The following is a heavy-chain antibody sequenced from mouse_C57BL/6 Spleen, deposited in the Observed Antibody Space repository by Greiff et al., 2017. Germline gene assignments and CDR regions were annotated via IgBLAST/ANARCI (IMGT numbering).Heavy chain of an antibody. V-gene: IGHV1-74*01. CDR1: GYTFTSYW. J-gene: IGHJ2*01. D-gene: IGHD2-1*01. CDR3: ATFLLYYFDY. Sequence: VQLQQPGAELVKPGASVKVSCTASGYTFTSYWMHWVKQRPGQGLEWIGRIHPSDSDTNYTQKFKGKGTLTVDKSSSTAYMQLSSLTSEHSAVYCCATFLLYYFDYWGQGTTLTVSS. CDR2: IHPSDSDT.